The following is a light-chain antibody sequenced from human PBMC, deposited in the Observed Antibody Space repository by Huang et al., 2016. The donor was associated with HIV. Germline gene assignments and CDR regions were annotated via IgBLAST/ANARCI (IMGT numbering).Light chain of an antibody. Sequence: EIVLTQSPATLSVSPGERATLSCRASQSVGSKLAWYQQKPGQAPRLLLYGASTRAPDVPARFSGSGSGTDFTLTISSLQSEDLAVYFCQQYNDWPPELSFGGGTKVEI. CDR3: QQYNDWPPELS. V-gene: IGKV3-15*01. CDR2: GAS. J-gene: IGKJ4*01. CDR1: QSVGSK.